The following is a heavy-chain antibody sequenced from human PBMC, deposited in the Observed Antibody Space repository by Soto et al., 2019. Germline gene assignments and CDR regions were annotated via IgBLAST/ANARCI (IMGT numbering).Heavy chain of an antibody. Sequence: EVHLVESGGGLVQPGVSLRLSCAASGFTFRTYAMTWVRQAPGKGLEWVSGISDSGGDTYYADSVKGRFTISRDNSENTLYLQMNILRVEDTAVYYCAKGRVSDCWGQGSLVTVSS. V-gene: IGHV3-23*04. J-gene: IGHJ4*02. D-gene: IGHD6-13*01. CDR2: ISDSGGDT. CDR3: AKGRVSDC. CDR1: GFTFRTYA.